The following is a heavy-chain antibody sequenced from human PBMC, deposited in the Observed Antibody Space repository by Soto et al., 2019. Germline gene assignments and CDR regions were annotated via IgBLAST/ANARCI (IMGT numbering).Heavy chain of an antibody. CDR2: IYPGDSDT. Sequence: GESLKISCKGSGYSFTSYWIGWVRQMPGKGLEWMGIIYPGDSDTRYSPSFQGQVTISADKSISTAYLQWSSLKASDTAIYYCARSYYYDSSGYYLNWFDPWGQGTLVTVSS. J-gene: IGHJ5*02. D-gene: IGHD3-22*01. CDR1: GYSFTSYW. CDR3: ARSYYYDSSGYYLNWFDP. V-gene: IGHV5-51*01.